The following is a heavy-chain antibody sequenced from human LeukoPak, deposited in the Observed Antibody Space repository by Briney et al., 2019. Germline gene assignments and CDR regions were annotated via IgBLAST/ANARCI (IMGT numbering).Heavy chain of an antibody. D-gene: IGHD3-16*01. CDR3: AREVRGDYFDF. CDR2: IYAGGTT. CDR1: GFTFSSYN. V-gene: IGHV3-53*01. J-gene: IGHJ4*02. Sequence: GGSLRLSCAASGFTFSSYNMNWVRQAPGKGLAWVSVIYAGGTTFYADSVKGRFTISRDNSKNTLYLQMNSLRADDTAVYYCAREVRGDYFDFWGQGTLVTVSS.